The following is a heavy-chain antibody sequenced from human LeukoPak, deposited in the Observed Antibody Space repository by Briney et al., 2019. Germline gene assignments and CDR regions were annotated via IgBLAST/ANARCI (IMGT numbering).Heavy chain of an antibody. CDR2: ISSSSSTI. J-gene: IGHJ4*02. Sequence: PGRSLRLSCAASGFTFSIYSMSWVRQAPGEGLGWVSYISSSSSTIYYADSVKGRFTISRDNAKNSLYLQMSSLRAEDTAVYYCARDLGYSYGYSSGYWGQGTLVTVSS. CDR3: ARDLGYSYGYSSGY. D-gene: IGHD5-18*01. V-gene: IGHV3-48*01. CDR1: GFTFSIYS.